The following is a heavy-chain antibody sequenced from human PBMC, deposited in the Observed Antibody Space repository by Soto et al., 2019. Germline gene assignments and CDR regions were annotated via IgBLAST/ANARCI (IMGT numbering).Heavy chain of an antibody. CDR3: ARRVEVVPAAMYAFDI. CDR1: GYSFTSYV. CDR2: ISAGNGDT. V-gene: IGHV1-3*01. Sequence: WASVKVSCKASGYSFTSYVMHWVRQAPGQSLEWMGWISAGNGDTKYSQKFQGRLTVTRDTSATTAYMELSSLRSEDTAVYYCARRVEVVPAAMYAFDIWGQGTMVTVSS. J-gene: IGHJ3*02. D-gene: IGHD2-2*01.